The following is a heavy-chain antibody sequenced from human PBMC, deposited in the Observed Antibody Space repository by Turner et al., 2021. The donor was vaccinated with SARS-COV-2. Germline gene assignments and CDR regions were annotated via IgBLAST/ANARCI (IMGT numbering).Heavy chain of an antibody. D-gene: IGHD3-22*01. CDR3: TTGKTYYYVSSAYYYSVDY. J-gene: IGHJ4*02. CDR2: IKRKTDGGTS. V-gene: IGHV3-15*01. Sequence: EVQLVEYGGGLVKHGGSLRLAFAAAGLTFSNAWMSWVRQAPGKGLEWVGRIKRKTDGGTSDYAAPVKGRFTISRDDSNNTLYLQMNSLKTEDTAVYYCTTGKTYYYVSSAYYYSVDYWGQGTLVTVSS. CDR1: GLTFSNAW.